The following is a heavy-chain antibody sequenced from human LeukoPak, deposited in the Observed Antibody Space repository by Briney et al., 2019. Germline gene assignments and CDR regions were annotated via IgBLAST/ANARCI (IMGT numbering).Heavy chain of an antibody. D-gene: IGHD3-3*01. J-gene: IGHJ4*02. CDR2: IIPIFGTA. CDR1: GGTFSSYA. Sequence: ASVKVSCKASGGTFSSYAISWVRQAPGQGLEWMGGIIPIFGTANYAQKFQGRVTITADESTSTAYMELSSLRSEDTAVYYCASGGDRFLEWFFDNWGQGTLVTVSS. CDR3: ASGGDRFLEWFFDN. V-gene: IGHV1-69*13.